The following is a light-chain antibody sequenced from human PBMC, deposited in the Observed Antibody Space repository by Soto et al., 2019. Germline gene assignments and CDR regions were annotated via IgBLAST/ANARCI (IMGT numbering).Light chain of an antibody. CDR2: EVS. CDR1: SSDVGGYNF. Sequence: QSALTQPASVSGSPGQSITISCTGTSSDVGGYNFVSWFQQQAGRAPKLMIYEVSERPSGVSNRFSGSKSGNTASLTISGLQAEDEGDYYCSSYTSSNTHVFGTGTKLTVL. CDR3: SSYTSSNTHV. J-gene: IGLJ1*01. V-gene: IGLV2-14*03.